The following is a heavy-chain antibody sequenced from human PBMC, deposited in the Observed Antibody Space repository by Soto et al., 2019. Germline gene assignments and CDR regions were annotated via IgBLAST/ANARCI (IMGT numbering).Heavy chain of an antibody. CDR2: IIPILGIA. CDR3: ARDQYCSGGSCYAEFDY. Sequence: QVQLVQSGAEVKKPGSSVKVSCKASGGTFSSYTISCVRQAPGQGLEWMGRIIPILGIANYAQKFQGRVTITADKSTSTAYMELSSLRSEDTAVYYCARDQYCSGGSCYAEFDYWGQGTLVTVSS. CDR1: GGTFSSYT. V-gene: IGHV1-69*04. J-gene: IGHJ4*02. D-gene: IGHD2-15*01.